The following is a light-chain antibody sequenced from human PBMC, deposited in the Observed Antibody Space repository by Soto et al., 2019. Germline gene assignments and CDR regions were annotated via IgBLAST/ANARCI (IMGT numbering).Light chain of an antibody. CDR1: QSVSSSY. J-gene: IGKJ1*01. Sequence: EIVLTQSPGTLSLSPGERATLSCRASQSVSSSYLAWYQQKPGQAPRLLIYGAYSRATGIQDRFSGSGSGTDFTLTIRSLQPEDFATYYCKQSYSSPPTFGQGTKVDIK. CDR3: KQSYSSPPT. CDR2: GAY. V-gene: IGKV3-20*01.